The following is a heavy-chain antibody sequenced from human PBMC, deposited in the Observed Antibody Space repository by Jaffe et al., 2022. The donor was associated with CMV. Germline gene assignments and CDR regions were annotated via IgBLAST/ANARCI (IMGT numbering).Heavy chain of an antibody. Sequence: QLQLQESGPGLVKPSETLSLTCTVSGGSISSSSYYWGWIRQPPGKGLEWIGSIYYSGSTYYNPSLKSRVTISVDTSKNQFSLKLSSVTAADTAVYYCASALSRQQLDYWGQGTLVTVSS. D-gene: IGHD6-13*01. V-gene: IGHV4-39*01. CDR2: IYYSGST. CDR1: GGSISSSSYY. J-gene: IGHJ4*02. CDR3: ASALSRQQLDY.